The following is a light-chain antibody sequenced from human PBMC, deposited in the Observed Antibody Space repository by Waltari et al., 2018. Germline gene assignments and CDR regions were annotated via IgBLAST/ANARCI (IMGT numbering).Light chain of an antibody. Sequence: QSALTQPASVSGSPGQSITISCTGTTSDIENFNLVSWYQQHPGKAPKLIIYEGDKRPSGVSDRLTVSKSGNTASLTIYGLQAEDEADYFCYSYAGSSVFGTGTKVTVL. CDR3: YSYAGSSV. CDR1: TSDIENFNL. J-gene: IGLJ1*01. CDR2: EGD. V-gene: IGLV2-23*01.